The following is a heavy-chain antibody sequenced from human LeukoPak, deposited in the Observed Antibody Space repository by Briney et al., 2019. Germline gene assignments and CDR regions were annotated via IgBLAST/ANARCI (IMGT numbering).Heavy chain of an antibody. CDR3: ARVTSSGWFPFGY. CDR2: VSGSGGSA. V-gene: IGHV3-23*01. D-gene: IGHD6-19*01. J-gene: IGHJ4*02. CDR1: GFTFARYA. Sequence: PGGSLRLSCAASGFTFARYAMNWVRQAPGKGLDWVSAVSGSGGSAYYADSVKGRFTISRDNAKNTLYLQMNSLRAEDTAVYYCARVTSSGWFPFGYWGQGTLVTVSS.